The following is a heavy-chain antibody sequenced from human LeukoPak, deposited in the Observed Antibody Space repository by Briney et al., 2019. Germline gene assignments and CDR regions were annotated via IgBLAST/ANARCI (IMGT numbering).Heavy chain of an antibody. Sequence: PSETLSLTCAVYGGSFSGYYWSWIRQPPGKGLEWIGEINHSGSTNYNPSLKSRVTISVDTSKNQFSLKLSSVTAPDTAVYYCARGSGMVRGVIYFDYWGQGTLVTVSS. D-gene: IGHD3-10*01. CDR3: ARGSGMVRGVIYFDY. CDR1: GGSFSGYY. V-gene: IGHV4-34*01. CDR2: INHSGST. J-gene: IGHJ4*02.